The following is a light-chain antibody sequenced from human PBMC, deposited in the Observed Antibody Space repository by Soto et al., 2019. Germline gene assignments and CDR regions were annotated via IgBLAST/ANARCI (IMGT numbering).Light chain of an antibody. CDR1: QSVSNH. Sequence: EIVLTQSPATLSLSPGERATLSCRASQSVSNHLAWYQQKPGQAPRLLIYDASKRATGSPARFSGSGSGTDFTLTISSLEPEDFATYYCQQYSHLITFGQGTRLEIK. J-gene: IGKJ5*01. CDR3: QQYSHLIT. V-gene: IGKV3-11*01. CDR2: DAS.